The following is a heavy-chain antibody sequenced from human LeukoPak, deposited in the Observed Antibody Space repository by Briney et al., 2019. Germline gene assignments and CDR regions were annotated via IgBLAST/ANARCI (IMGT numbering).Heavy chain of an antibody. CDR1: GGSISSSSYY. CDR2: IYYSGST. Sequence: PSETLSLTCTASGGSISSSSYYWGWIRQPPGKGLEWIGSIYYSGSTYYNPSLKSRVTISVDTSKNQFSLKLSSVTAADTAVYYCARHYYYDSSGYYSPFDYWGQGTLVTVSS. CDR3: ARHYYYDSSGYYSPFDY. V-gene: IGHV4-39*01. J-gene: IGHJ4*02. D-gene: IGHD3-22*01.